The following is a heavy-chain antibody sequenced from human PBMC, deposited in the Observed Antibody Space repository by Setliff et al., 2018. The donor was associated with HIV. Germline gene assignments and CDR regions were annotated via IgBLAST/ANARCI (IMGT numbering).Heavy chain of an antibody. D-gene: IGHD3-9*01. Sequence: SETLSLTCTVSGGSISSHYWSWIRQPPGKGLEWIGYIYYSGITNYNPSLKSRVTISVDTSKNQFSLKLSSVTAADTAVYYCARDRTDYNVLTGQNCYYYGMDVWGQGTTVTVSS. CDR3: ARDRTDYNVLTGQNCYYYGMDV. V-gene: IGHV4-59*11. CDR1: GGSISSHY. CDR2: IYYSGIT. J-gene: IGHJ6*02.